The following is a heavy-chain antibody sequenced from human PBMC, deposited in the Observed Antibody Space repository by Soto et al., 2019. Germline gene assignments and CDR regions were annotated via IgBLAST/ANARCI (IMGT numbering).Heavy chain of an antibody. J-gene: IGHJ6*02. CDR1: GFTFSSYG. CDR2: IWYDGSNK. Sequence: QVQLVESGGGVVQPGRSLRLSCAASGFTFSSYGMHWVRQAPGKGLEWVAVIWYDGSNKYYADSVKGRFTISRDNSKNTLYLPMNSLRAEDTAVYYCAREGIVRATTRGYYYYGMDVWGQGTTVTVSS. D-gene: IGHD1-26*01. CDR3: AREGIVRATTRGYYYYGMDV. V-gene: IGHV3-33*01.